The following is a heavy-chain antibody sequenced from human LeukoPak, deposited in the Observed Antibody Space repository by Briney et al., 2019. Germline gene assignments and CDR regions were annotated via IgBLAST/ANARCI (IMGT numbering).Heavy chain of an antibody. J-gene: IGHJ4*02. CDR3: ATGHESTGSYYFDY. CDR1: GASINVHF. V-gene: IGHV4-59*11. Sequence: PSETLSLTCSVSGASINVHFWSWSRQPPGEGVGWIGCVVDAGGTIYNPSLESPVTTSLDRSKNQFSLSLSSLTAADTAVYYCATGHESTGSYYFDYWGQGILVTVSS. D-gene: IGHD3-22*01. CDR2: VVDAGGT.